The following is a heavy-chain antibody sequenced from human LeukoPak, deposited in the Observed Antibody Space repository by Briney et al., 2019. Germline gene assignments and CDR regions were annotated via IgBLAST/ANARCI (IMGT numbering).Heavy chain of an antibody. D-gene: IGHD4-11*01. Sequence: SETLSLTCTVSGGSISSYYWSWIRQPPGKGLEWIGYIYYSGSTNYNPPLKSRVTISVDTSKNQFSLKLSSVTAADTAVYYCARGDAYSNYYMDVWGKGTTVTVSS. V-gene: IGHV4-59*08. CDR3: ARGDAYSNYYMDV. J-gene: IGHJ6*03. CDR2: IYYSGST. CDR1: GGSISSYY.